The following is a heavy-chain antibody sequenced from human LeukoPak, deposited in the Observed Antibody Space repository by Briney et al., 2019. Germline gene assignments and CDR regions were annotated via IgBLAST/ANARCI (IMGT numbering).Heavy chain of an antibody. Sequence: PSETLSLTCAVYGGSLSVYYWNWIRQPPGKGLEWIGEINHSGSTNYNPSLKSRVTISVDTSKNQFSLKLNSVTAADTAVYYCARDTTPGSYWGQGTLSPSPQ. D-gene: IGHD1-1*01. CDR1: GGSLSVYY. CDR3: ARDTTPGSY. V-gene: IGHV4-34*01. J-gene: IGHJ4*02. CDR2: INHSGST.